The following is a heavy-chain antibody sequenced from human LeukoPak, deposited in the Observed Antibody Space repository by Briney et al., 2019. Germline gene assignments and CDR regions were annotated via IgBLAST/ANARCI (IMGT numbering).Heavy chain of an antibody. CDR3: ARVRPPPLGITIFGVVTPHRDAFDI. V-gene: IGHV1-69*05. CDR2: IIPIFGTA. CDR1: GGTFSSYA. Sequence: SVKVSCKASGGTFSSYAISWVRQAPGQGLEWMGGIIPIFGTANYAQKFQGRVTITTDESTSTAYMELSSLRSEDTAVYYCARVRPPPLGITIFGVVTPHRDAFDIWGQGTMITVSS. D-gene: IGHD3-3*01. J-gene: IGHJ3*02.